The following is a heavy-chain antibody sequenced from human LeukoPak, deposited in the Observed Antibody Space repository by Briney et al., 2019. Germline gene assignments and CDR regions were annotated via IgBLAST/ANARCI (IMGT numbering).Heavy chain of an antibody. D-gene: IGHD2-15*01. CDR3: ARDRGFGYCSGGSCHKSGFDP. V-gene: IGHV1-18*01. CDR2: ISAYNGNT. J-gene: IGHJ5*02. Sequence: ASVKVSCKASGYTFTSYGISWVRQAPGQGLEWMGWISAYNGNTNYAQKLQGRVTMTTDTSTSTAHMELRSLRSDDTAVYYCARDRGFGYCSGGSCHKSGFDPWGQGTLVTVSS. CDR1: GYTFTSYG.